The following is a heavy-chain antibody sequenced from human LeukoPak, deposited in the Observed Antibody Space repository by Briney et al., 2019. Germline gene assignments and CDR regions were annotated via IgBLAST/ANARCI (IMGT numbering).Heavy chain of an antibody. CDR2: IYPDDSDT. CDR1: GYTFTNYW. J-gene: IGHJ4*02. V-gene: IGHV5-51*01. Sequence: GESLKISCKGFGYTFTNYWIGWVRQMPGKGLEWVGLIYPDDSDTRYSPSFQGQVTISADKSINTACLQWGSLKASDTAMYYCARQGSYSSSWYNIDYWGQGTPVTVSS. D-gene: IGHD6-13*01. CDR3: ARQGSYSSSWYNIDY.